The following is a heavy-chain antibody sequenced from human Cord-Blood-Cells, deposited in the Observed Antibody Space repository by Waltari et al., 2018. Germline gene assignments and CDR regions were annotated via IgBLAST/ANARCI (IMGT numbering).Heavy chain of an antibody. D-gene: IGHD3-3*01. CDR2: IIPIFGTA. CDR3: AGAVLEWSSPFYYYYGMDV. Sequence: QVQLVQSGAEVKKPGSSVKVSCKASGGTFSSYATSWVRQAPGQGLEWMGGIIPIFGTANYAQKFQGRVTITADESTSTAYMELSSLRSEDTAVYYCAGAVLEWSSPFYYYYGMDVWGQGTTVTVSS. V-gene: IGHV1-69*01. J-gene: IGHJ6*02. CDR1: GGTFSSYA.